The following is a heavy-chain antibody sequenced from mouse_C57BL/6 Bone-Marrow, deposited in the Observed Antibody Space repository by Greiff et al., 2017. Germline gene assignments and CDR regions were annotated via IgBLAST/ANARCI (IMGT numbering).Heavy chain of an antibody. CDR1: GYTFTDYY. D-gene: IGHD2-14*01. Sequence: VQLQQSGAELVRPGASVKLSCKASGYTFTDYYINWVKQRPGPGLEWIARIYPGSGNTYYNEKFKGKATLTAEKSSSTAYMQLSSLTSEDSAVYFCARWGTPDYWGQGTTLTVSS. V-gene: IGHV1-76*01. CDR3: ARWGTPDY. J-gene: IGHJ2*01. CDR2: IYPGSGNT.